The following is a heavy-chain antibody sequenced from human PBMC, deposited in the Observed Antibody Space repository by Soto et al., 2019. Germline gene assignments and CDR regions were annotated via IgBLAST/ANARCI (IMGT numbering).Heavy chain of an antibody. Sequence: QVQLAQSGAEEKKPGASGKVSCKAAGYSFTAYAMHWVRQAPGQRLEWMGWINAGNGNTKYSQKFQGRVTITRDTSASTAYMELSSLRSEDTAVYYCARAVAVPADFDYWGQGTLVTVSS. CDR2: INAGNGNT. V-gene: IGHV1-3*05. CDR3: ARAVAVPADFDY. CDR1: GYSFTAYA. J-gene: IGHJ4*02. D-gene: IGHD6-19*01.